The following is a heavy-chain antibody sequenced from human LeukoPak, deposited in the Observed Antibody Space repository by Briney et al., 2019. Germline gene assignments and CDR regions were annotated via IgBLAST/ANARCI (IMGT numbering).Heavy chain of an antibody. CDR2: FDPEDGET. Sequence: ASVKVSCKASGYTFTTYNINWVRQAPGKGLEWMGRFDPEDGETLSAQRFQGRLTMTEDTSADTAYMELSSLTSDDTALYYCATGTVSSSWLGIFDFWGQGTLVTVSS. CDR3: ATGTVSSSWLGIFDF. V-gene: IGHV1-24*01. J-gene: IGHJ4*02. CDR1: GYTFTTYN. D-gene: IGHD6-13*01.